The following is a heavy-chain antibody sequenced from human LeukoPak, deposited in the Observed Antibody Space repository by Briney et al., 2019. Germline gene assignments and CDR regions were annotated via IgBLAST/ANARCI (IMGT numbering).Heavy chain of an antibody. CDR3: AREGPEGPGYSYGYAYWYYYYMDV. Sequence: SETLSLTCTVSGGSISSGDYYWSWIRQPPGKGLEWIGYIYYSGSTYYNPSLKSRVTISVDTSKNQFSLKLSSVTAADTAVYYCAREGPEGPGYSYGYAYWYYYYMDVWGKGTTVTVSS. CDR2: IYYSGST. CDR1: GGSISSGDYY. D-gene: IGHD5-18*01. V-gene: IGHV4-30-4*01. J-gene: IGHJ6*03.